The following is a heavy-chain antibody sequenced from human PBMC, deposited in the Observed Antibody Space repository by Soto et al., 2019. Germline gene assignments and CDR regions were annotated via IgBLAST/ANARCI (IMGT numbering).Heavy chain of an antibody. Sequence: PGGSLRLSCAASGFTFSSYAMHWVRQAPGKGLEWVAVISYDGSNKYYADSVKGRFTISRDNSKNTLYLQMNSLRAEDTAVYYFARDGDWRDLFAIWGQRTMVPGSS. CDR1: GFTFSSYA. CDR3: ARDGDWRDLFAI. CDR2: ISYDGSNK. D-gene: IGHD2-21*02. V-gene: IGHV3-30-3*01. J-gene: IGHJ3*02.